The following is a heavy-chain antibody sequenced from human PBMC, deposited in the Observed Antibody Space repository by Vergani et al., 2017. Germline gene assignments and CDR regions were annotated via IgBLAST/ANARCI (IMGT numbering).Heavy chain of an antibody. J-gene: IGHJ4*02. CDR1: GFTFINAW. CDR2: IKSKTDGGTT. Sequence: EVQLVESGGGLVKPGGSLRLSCAASGFTFINAWMTWVRQAPGKGLEWVGRIKSKTDGGTTYYAAPVKGKFTISRDDSKNALYLQMNSLQIDDTAVYYCATGTGRSDFDYWGRGTLVTVSS. D-gene: IGHD1-14*01. CDR3: ATGTGRSDFDY. V-gene: IGHV3-15*01.